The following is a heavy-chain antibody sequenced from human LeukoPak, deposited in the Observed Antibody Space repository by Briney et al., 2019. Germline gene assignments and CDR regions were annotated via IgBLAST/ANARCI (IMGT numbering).Heavy chain of an antibody. CDR1: GGSISSGGYY. CDR2: IYYSGST. D-gene: IGHD3-9*01. V-gene: IGHV4-31*03. Sequence: SQTLSLTCTVSGGSISSGGYYWSWIRQHPGKGLEWIGYIYYSGSTYYNPSLKSRVTISVDTSKNQFSLKLSSVTAADTAVYYCARLLRYFDWSQDDAFDIWGQGTMVTVSS. CDR3: ARLLRYFDWSQDDAFDI. J-gene: IGHJ3*02.